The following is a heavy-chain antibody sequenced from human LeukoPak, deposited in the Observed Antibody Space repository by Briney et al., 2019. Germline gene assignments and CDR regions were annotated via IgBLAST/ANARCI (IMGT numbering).Heavy chain of an antibody. CDR2: ISFDGSDK. CDR1: GFTFSTFG. J-gene: IGHJ4*02. V-gene: IGHV3-30*03. CDR3: ASGYYGSGSYYHLDY. Sequence: GRSLRLSCAASGFTFSTFGMHWVRQAPGKGLEWAAAISFDGSDKHYADSVKGRFTISRDNSKKTLYLQMNSLGAEDTAVYYCASGYYGSGSYYHLDYWGQGTLVTVSS. D-gene: IGHD3-10*01.